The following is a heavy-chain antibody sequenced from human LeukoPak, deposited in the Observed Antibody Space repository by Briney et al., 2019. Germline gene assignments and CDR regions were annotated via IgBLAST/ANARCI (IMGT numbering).Heavy chain of an antibody. CDR2: IVPMFGTD. J-gene: IGHJ3*02. CDR1: GYTFTSYG. CDR3: ARDLLSVDNYDALDI. V-gene: IGHV1-69*13. Sequence: SVKVSCKASGYTFTSYGISWVRQAPGQGLEWMGGIVPMFGTDVYAQRFQGRVTVTADESTTTAYMELISLTSEDTAMYYCARDLLSVDNYDALDIWGQGTMVTVS. D-gene: IGHD5-12*01.